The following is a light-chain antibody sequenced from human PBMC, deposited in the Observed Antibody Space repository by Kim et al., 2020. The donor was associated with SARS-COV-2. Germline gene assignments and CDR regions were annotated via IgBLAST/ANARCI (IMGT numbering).Light chain of an antibody. CDR1: SGRVGRND. CDR2: EDN. CDR3: QSYDSSNQV. V-gene: IGLV6-57*02. Sequence: KTVRIDCTGSSGRVGRNDVQWYQQRPGSAPTTVVYEDNQRPSGVPDRFSGSIDSSANSASLTISGLKTEDEADYYCQSYDSSNQVFGGGTQLTVL. J-gene: IGLJ3*02.